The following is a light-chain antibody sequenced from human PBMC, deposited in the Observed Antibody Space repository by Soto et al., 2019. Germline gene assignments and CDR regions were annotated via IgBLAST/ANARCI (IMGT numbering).Light chain of an antibody. CDR1: SSDVGGYNY. CDR3: CSYAGSYTFV. Sequence: QSSLTHHRSASGSPGQSVTISCTGTSSDVGGYNYVSWYQQHPGKAPKLTIYDVSNRPSWVPDRISGSKSGNTASLTISGLQAEDEADYYCCSYAGSYTFVFGTGTKVTVL. V-gene: IGLV2-11*01. CDR2: DVS. J-gene: IGLJ1*01.